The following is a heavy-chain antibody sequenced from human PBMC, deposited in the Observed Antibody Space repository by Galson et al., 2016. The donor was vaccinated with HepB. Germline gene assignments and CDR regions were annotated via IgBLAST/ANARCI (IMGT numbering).Heavy chain of an antibody. CDR2: INPKTGGA. J-gene: IGHJ3*01. D-gene: IGHD5-12*01. Sequence: SVKVSCKASGYTFTDKYLHWVRQAPGQGLEWMGWINPKTGGANSAQKFQGRVTMTRDTSISTAYMEVSRLTSDDTAVYFCARVKWLERAYVVWGQGTMVTVSS. CDR1: GYTFTDKY. CDR3: ARVKWLERAYVV. V-gene: IGHV1-2*02.